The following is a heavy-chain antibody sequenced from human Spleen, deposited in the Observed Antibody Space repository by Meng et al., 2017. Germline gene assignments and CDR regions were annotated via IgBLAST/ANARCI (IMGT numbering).Heavy chain of an antibody. J-gene: IGHJ3*02. CDR3: ARDLRPPRAYDI. CDR2: IHYSGST. Sequence: SETLSLTCTVSGGSISSSNCFWGWIRQSPGKGLEWIGSIHYSGSTYYNPSLKSRVTISVDTSKNQFFLKLDSVTAVDAAVYYCARDLRPPRAYDIWGQGAMVTVSS. V-gene: IGHV4-39*07. CDR1: GGSISSSNCF.